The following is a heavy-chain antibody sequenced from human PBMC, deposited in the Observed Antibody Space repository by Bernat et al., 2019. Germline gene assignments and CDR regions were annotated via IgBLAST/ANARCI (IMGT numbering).Heavy chain of an antibody. Sequence: QVQLQESGPGLVKPSETLSLTCTVSGGSVSSGSYYWSWIRQPPGKGLEWIGYIYYSGSTNYNPSLKSRVTISVDTSKNQFSLKLSSVTAADTAVYYCARALPAAVDYWGQGTLVTVSS. CDR3: ARALPAAVDY. CDR2: IYYSGST. V-gene: IGHV4-61*01. D-gene: IGHD2-2*01. J-gene: IGHJ4*02. CDR1: GGSVSSGSYY.